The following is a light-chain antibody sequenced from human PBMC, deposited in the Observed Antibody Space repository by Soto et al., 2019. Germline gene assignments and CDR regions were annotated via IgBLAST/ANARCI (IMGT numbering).Light chain of an antibody. CDR1: SSNIGTYS. V-gene: IGLV1-44*01. CDR3: SSWDDSLNDPGVL. Sequence: QSVLTQPPSASGTPGQRVTISCSGGSSNIGTYSVNWYQQVPGTAPRLLIYTNDQRPSAVPDRFFGARSGTSASLAISDRQSADEADYFCSSWDDSLNDPGVLFGGGTKLTVL. CDR2: TND. J-gene: IGLJ2*01.